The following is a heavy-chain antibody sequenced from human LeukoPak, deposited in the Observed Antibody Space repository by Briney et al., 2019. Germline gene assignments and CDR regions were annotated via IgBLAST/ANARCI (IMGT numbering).Heavy chain of an antibody. D-gene: IGHD1-26*01. J-gene: IGHJ4*02. CDR1: GFTFTSYG. CDR2: IRNDGSNS. Sequence: PGGSLRLSCAASGFTFTSYGMHWVRQAPGKGLEWVAFIRNDGSNSYYADSVKGRFTISRDNSKNSLYLQMNSLRAEDTAVYYCARPVVGATLDYWGQGTLVTVSS. CDR3: ARPVVGATLDY. V-gene: IGHV3-30*02.